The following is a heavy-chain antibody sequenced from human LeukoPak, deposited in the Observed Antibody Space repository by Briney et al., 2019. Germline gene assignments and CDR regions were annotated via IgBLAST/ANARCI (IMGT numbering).Heavy chain of an antibody. CDR3: ARVHREAGNYDILTGYYGYYFDY. Sequence: PSETLSLTCTVSGYSISSGYYWGWIRQPPGKGLEWIGSIYHSGSTYYNPSLKSRVTISVDTSKNQFSLKLSSVTAADTAVYYCARVHREAGNYDILTGYYGYYFDYWGQGTLVTVSS. D-gene: IGHD3-9*01. CDR1: GYSISSGYY. J-gene: IGHJ4*02. V-gene: IGHV4-38-2*02. CDR2: IYHSGST.